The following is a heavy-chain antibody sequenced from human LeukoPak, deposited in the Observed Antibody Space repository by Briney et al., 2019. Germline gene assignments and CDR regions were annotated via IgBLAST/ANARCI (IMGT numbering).Heavy chain of an antibody. CDR2: ILHNGTT. V-gene: IGHV4-59*08. CDR3: ARFGDIYFYRMDV. Sequence: PETLSLTCTVSGGSVNNYFWSWIRQPTGKTLEWIGYILHNGTTNFNPSLKSRAVMSLDKSKNQISLRLSSVTAADTAVYYCARFGDIYFYRMDVWGQGTTVTVS. CDR1: GGSVNNYF. J-gene: IGHJ6*02. D-gene: IGHD3-9*01.